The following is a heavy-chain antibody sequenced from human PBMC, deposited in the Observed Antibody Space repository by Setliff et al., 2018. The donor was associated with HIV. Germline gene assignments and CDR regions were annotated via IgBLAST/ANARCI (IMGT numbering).Heavy chain of an antibody. CDR2: IIPLVTIA. D-gene: IGHD3-10*01. CDR3: ARGQYGSGAYWGLYYYYYMDV. Sequence: GASVKVSCKASGDTFSTYAITWVRQAPGQGLEWMGGIIPLVTIANYAQEFQGRVRFTADKSTSTACMELNSLRSDDTAVYYCARGQYGSGAYWGLYYYYYMDVWGKGTTVTVSS. CDR1: GDTFSTYA. J-gene: IGHJ6*03. V-gene: IGHV1-69*10.